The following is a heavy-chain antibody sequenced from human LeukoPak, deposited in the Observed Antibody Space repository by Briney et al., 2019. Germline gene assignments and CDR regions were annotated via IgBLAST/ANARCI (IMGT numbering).Heavy chain of an antibody. CDR2: ISWDGGST. J-gene: IGHJ4*02. CDR1: GFTFDDYA. CDR3: ARDSPPDY. V-gene: IGHV3-43D*03. Sequence: HPGGSLRLSCAASGFTFDDYAMHWVRQAPGKGLEWVSLISWDGGSTYYADSVEGRFTISRDNAKNSLYLQMNNLRADDTAVYYCARDSPPDYWGQGTLVTVSS.